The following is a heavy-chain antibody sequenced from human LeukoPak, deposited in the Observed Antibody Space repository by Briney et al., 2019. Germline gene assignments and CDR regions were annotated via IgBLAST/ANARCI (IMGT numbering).Heavy chain of an antibody. CDR3: AIQVTVIAVVPYFDY. CDR2: ISSSGTTQ. D-gene: IGHD3-22*01. V-gene: IGHV3-11*04. CDR1: GFTFSDYY. J-gene: IGHJ4*02. Sequence: PGGSLRLSCAASGFTFSDYYMSWIRQAPGKGLEWITFISSSGTTQYYADSVRGRFTVSRDNAKSSLYLYLNSLRDEDTAVYYCAIQVTVIAVVPYFDYWGQGSQVTVSS.